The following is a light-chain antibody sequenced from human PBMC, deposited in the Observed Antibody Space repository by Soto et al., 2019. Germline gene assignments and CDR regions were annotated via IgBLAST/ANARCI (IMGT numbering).Light chain of an antibody. V-gene: IGKV3-11*01. Sequence: EIVLTQSPATLSLSPGERATLSCRASQSVRNFLAWYQQKPGQAPRLLIYDASNRATGIPARFSGSGSGTDFTLTIRSLEPEDFAFYYCQQRRNWLTFGGGTKLEIK. CDR2: DAS. CDR1: QSVRNF. J-gene: IGKJ4*01. CDR3: QQRRNWLT.